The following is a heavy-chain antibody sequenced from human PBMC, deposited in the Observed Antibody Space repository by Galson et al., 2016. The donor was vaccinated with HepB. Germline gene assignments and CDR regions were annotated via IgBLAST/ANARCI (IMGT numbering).Heavy chain of an antibody. CDR2: ISSGGSIK. CDR3: ARDGRSLSYYDSWGGWSWFDP. J-gene: IGHJ5*02. D-gene: IGHD3-3*01. Sequence: SLRLSCAASGFSFSESYMSWIRQAPGKGLEWISYISSGGSIKYYADSVKGRFTISRDNAKNSLHLQMNSLRAEDTAVYYCARDGRSLSYYDSWGGWSWFDPWGQGTLVTVSS. CDR1: GFSFSESY. V-gene: IGHV3-11*01.